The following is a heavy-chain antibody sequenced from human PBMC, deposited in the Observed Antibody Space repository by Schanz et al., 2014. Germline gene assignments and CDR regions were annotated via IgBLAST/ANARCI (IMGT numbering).Heavy chain of an antibody. Sequence: QVQLVQSGAEVKKPGSSVKVSCKASGGTFSTYTISWVRQAPGQGLEWMGRIIPILGIANYAQNFQGRVTITADKSTSTAYMELSSLRSDDTAVYYCARGGGPEDVFDIWGQGTTVTVSS. CDR2: IIPILGIA. D-gene: IGHD2-15*01. CDR3: ARGGGPEDVFDI. J-gene: IGHJ3*02. CDR1: GGTFSTYT. V-gene: IGHV1-69*02.